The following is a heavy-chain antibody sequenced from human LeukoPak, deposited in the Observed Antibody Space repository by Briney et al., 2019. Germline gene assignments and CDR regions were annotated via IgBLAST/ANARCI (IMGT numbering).Heavy chain of an antibody. CDR1: GFTVSSNY. D-gene: IGHD3-22*01. V-gene: IGHV3-53*05. CDR2: IYSGGST. CDR3: ARETGFYDSNGFYSY. J-gene: IGHJ4*02. Sequence: GGSLRLSCAASGFTVSSNYMSWVRQAPGKGLEWVSVIYSGGSTYYADSLKGRFTISRDNAKNSLYLQMNSLRAEDTAVYYCARETGFYDSNGFYSYWGQGALVTVSS.